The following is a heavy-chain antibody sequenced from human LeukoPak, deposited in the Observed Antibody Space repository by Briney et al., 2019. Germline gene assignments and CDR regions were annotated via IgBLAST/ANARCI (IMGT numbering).Heavy chain of an antibody. V-gene: IGHV3-23*01. CDR2: ISGSGGSS. CDR1: GFTFSSYA. Sequence: GGSLRLSCAASGFTFSSYAMTWVRQAPGKGLEWVSGISGSGGSSYSADSVKGRFTISRDNSKKTLYMQMNSLRAEDTAVYYCARDSGDAAAGSKDYWGQGTLVTVSS. J-gene: IGHJ4*02. CDR3: ARDSGDAAAGSKDY. D-gene: IGHD6-13*01.